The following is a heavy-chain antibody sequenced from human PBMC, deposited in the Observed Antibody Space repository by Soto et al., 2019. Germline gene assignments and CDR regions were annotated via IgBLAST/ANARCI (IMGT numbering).Heavy chain of an antibody. V-gene: IGHV1-18*01. J-gene: IGHJ4*02. CDR2: ISVHNGNT. D-gene: IGHD1-1*01. CDR1: GYAFTTYG. Sequence: QVHLVQSGAEVKKPGASVKVSCKGSGYAFTTYGITWVRQAPGRGLEWMGWISVHNGNTNYAQKLQGRVTVTRHNYTSTAYMELRSLRSDDTAVYYCARGRYGDYWGQGALVTVSS. CDR3: ARGRYGDY.